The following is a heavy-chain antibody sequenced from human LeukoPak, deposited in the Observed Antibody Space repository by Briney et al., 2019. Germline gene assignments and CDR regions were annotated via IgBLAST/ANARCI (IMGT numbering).Heavy chain of an antibody. CDR3: AREVSGYYYYMDV. V-gene: IGHV1-69*06. J-gene: IGHJ6*03. Sequence: ASVKVSCKASGGTFSSYAISWVRQAPGQGLEWMGGIIPIFGTANYAQKFQGRVTITADKSTSTAYMELSSLRSEDTAVYYCAREVSGYYYYMDVWGKGTTVTVSS. D-gene: IGHD2-8*01. CDR2: IIPIFGTA. CDR1: GGTFSSYA.